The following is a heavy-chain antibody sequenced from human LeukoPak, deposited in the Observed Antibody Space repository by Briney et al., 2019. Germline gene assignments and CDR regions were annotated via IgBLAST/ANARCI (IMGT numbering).Heavy chain of an antibody. D-gene: IGHD3-3*01. Sequence: PGGSLRLSCAASRFTFSSYAMSWVRQAPGKGLEWVSAISGSGGSTYYADSVKGRFTISRDNSKNTLYLQMNSLRAEDTAVYYCAKEYDFWSGYYEYYFDYWGQGTLVTVSS. V-gene: IGHV3-23*01. CDR1: RFTFSSYA. CDR3: AKEYDFWSGYYEYYFDY. CDR2: ISGSGGST. J-gene: IGHJ4*02.